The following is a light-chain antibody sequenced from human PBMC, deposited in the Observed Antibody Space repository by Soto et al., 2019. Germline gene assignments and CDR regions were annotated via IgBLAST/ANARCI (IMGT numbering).Light chain of an antibody. CDR3: QQYNSYSGFT. V-gene: IGKV1-39*01. CDR1: QSISSY. CDR2: AAS. Sequence: DIQMTQSPSSLSASVGDRVTITCRASQSISSYLNWYQQKPGKAPKLLIYAASSLQSGVPSRFSGSGSGTEFTLTISSLQPDDFATYYCQQYNSYSGFTFGPGTKVDIK. J-gene: IGKJ3*01.